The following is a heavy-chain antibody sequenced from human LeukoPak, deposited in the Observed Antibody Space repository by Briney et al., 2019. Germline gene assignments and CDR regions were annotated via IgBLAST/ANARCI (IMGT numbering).Heavy chain of an antibody. CDR2: ISYDGSNK. CDR1: GFTFSSYG. CDR3: AKDQRDDILTGYYDYYFDY. D-gene: IGHD3-9*01. V-gene: IGHV3-30*18. J-gene: IGHJ4*02. Sequence: PGGSLRLSCAASGFTFSSYGMHWVRQAPGKGLEWVAVISYDGSNKYYADSVKGRFTISRDNSKNTPYLQMNSLRAEDTAVYYCAKDQRDDILTGYYDYYFDYWGQGTLVTVSS.